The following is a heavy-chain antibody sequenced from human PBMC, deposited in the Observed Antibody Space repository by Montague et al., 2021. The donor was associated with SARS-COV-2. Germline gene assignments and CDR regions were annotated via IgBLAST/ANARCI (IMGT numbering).Heavy chain of an antibody. V-gene: IGHV4-61*09. Sequence: PLSLTCSVSGASISSANDYWTWIRQPAGKGLEWIGHISTSGSSSHNPSLKSRVTIILDTSKQQFSLELTSVTAADTAVYYCARDRRGMAMAGRAYYYYYMDVWGKGTTVTVSS. CDR3: ARDRRGMAMAGRAYYYYYMDV. CDR1: GASISSANDY. D-gene: IGHD6-19*01. J-gene: IGHJ6*03. CDR2: ISTSGSS.